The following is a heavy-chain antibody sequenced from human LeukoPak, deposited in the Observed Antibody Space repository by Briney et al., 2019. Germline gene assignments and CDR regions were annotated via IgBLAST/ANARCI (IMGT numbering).Heavy chain of an antibody. CDR2: INPKSGGT. CDR1: GYTFTAYY. CDR3: ARDGGLRCSSTSCPDPRFDY. J-gene: IGHJ4*02. Sequence: ASVKVSCKASGYTFTAYYMHWVRQAPGQGLEWMGWINPKSGGTNYAQKFQGRVTMTRDTSISTAYMELSRLRSDDTAVFYCARDGGLRCSSTSCPDPRFDYWGQGALVTVSS. D-gene: IGHD2-2*01. V-gene: IGHV1-2*02.